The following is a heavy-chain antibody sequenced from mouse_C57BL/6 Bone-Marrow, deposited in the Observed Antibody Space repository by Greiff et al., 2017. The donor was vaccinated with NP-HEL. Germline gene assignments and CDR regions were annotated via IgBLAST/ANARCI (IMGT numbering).Heavy chain of an antibody. Sequence: VQLQQPGAELVKPGASVKMSCKASGYTFTSYWITWVKQRPGQGLEWIGDIYPGSGSTNYNEKFKSKATLTADTSSSTAYMQLSSLTSEDSAVYYCARRPDYWGQGTTLTVSS. CDR3: ARRPDY. V-gene: IGHV1-55*01. CDR1: GYTFTSYW. CDR2: IYPGSGST. J-gene: IGHJ2*01.